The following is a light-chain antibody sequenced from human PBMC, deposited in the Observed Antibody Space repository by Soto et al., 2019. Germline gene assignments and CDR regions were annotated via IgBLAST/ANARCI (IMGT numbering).Light chain of an antibody. Sequence: IVLTQSQATLSLSPGERATLSCRASQSVSSYLAWYQQQPGQAPRLLIYHASNRATSIPARFSGSGYGTGLTLTISSLEPEEYAVYYCQQRSNRPPTLTFGQGTKVEIK. J-gene: IGKJ1*01. CDR3: QQRSNRPPTLT. V-gene: IGKV3-11*01. CDR2: HAS. CDR1: QSVSSY.